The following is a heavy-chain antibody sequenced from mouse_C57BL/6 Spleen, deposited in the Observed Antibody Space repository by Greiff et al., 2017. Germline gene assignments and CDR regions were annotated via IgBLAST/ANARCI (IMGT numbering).Heavy chain of an antibody. D-gene: IGHD1-1*01. Sequence: QVQLQQSGAELAKPGASVKLSCKASGYTFTSYWMHWVKQRPGQGLEWIGYINPSSGYTKYNQKFKDKATLTADKSSSTAYMQLIRLTYEDSAVYYWARCLYGSSFTEAFDVWGTGTSVTVSS. CDR3: ARCLYGSSFTEAFDV. J-gene: IGHJ1*03. V-gene: IGHV1-7*01. CDR2: INPSSGYT. CDR1: GYTFTSYW.